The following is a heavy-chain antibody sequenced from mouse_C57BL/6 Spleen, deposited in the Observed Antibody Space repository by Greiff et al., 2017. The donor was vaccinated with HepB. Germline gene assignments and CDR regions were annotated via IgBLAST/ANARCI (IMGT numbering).Heavy chain of an antibody. J-gene: IGHJ2*01. CDR2: ISSGSSTI. V-gene: IGHV5-17*01. Sequence: EVKLQESGGGLVKPGGSLKLSCAASGFTFSDYGMHWVRQAPEKGLEWVAYISSGSSTIYYADTVKGLFTISRDNAKNTLFLQMTSLRSEDTAMYYCARRGNYGQNWRFDYWGQGTTLTVSS. CDR3: ARRGNYGQNWRFDY. D-gene: IGHD1-1*01. CDR1: GFTFSDYG.